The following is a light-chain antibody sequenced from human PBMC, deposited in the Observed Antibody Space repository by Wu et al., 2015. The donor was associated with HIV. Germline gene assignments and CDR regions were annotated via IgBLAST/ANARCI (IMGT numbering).Light chain of an antibody. CDR1: HTIYDY. CDR2: KAS. Sequence: DTQMTQSPSTLSASVGDTVTITCRASHTIYDYLAWYQEKPGNAPKLLIHKASILEPGVSSRFSGSGSGTEFTLTISSLQPDDFATYFCLEYNYLYNFGLGDQGGHQT. J-gene: IGKJ2*01. V-gene: IGKV1-5*03. CDR3: LEYNYLYN.